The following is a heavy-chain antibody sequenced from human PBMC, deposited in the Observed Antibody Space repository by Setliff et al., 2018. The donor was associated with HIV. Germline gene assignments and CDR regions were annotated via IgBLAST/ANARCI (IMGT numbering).Heavy chain of an antibody. CDR2: ITPSSTET. J-gene: IGHJ4*02. CDR1: GFTFSSHV. CDR3: VKGLHLLDY. V-gene: IGHV3-23*01. Sequence: PGGSLRLSCAASGFTFSSHVMTWVRQAPGKGLEWVSVITPSSTETYYADSVKGRFTISRDDSKNTLSLQMSSLRAEDTALYYCVKGLHLLDYWGQGALVTVSS.